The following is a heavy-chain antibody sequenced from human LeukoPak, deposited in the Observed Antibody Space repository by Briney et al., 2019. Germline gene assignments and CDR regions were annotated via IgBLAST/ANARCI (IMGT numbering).Heavy chain of an antibody. J-gene: IGHJ4*02. D-gene: IGHD3-22*01. Sequence: SETLSLTCTVSGGSITSSGYYWGWIRQPPGKGLEWIGSHYSSGNTYYNPSLKSRVTISVDTSKNQFSLKLNSVTAADTAVYYCAKEEYSITMIAYWGQGTLVTVSS. V-gene: IGHV4-39*02. CDR2: HYSSGNT. CDR1: GGSITSSGYY. CDR3: AKEEYSITMIAY.